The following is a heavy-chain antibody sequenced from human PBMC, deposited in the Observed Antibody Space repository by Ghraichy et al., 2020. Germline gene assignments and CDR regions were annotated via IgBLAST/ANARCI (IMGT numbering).Heavy chain of an antibody. J-gene: IGHJ5*02. CDR2: INHSGST. V-gene: IGHV4-34*01. D-gene: IGHD6-19*01. Sequence: GSLRLSCAVYGGSFSGYYWSWIRQPPGKGLEWIGEINHSGSTNYNPSLKSRVTISVDTSKNQFSLKLSSVTAADTAVYYCARGKLFFGAASSRSGAYSSGWYPPPSLRLNWFDPWGQGTLVTVSS. CDR3: ARGKLFFGAASSRSGAYSSGWYPPPSLRLNWFDP. CDR1: GGSFSGYY.